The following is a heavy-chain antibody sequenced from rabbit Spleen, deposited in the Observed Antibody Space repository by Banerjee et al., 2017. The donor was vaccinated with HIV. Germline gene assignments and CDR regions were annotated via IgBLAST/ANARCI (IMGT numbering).Heavy chain of an antibody. Sequence: QQLVESGGGLVKPGASLTLTCKASGFSFSSGYDMCWARQAPGKGLEWIACIYAGTIGSTYSASWAKGRFTCSKTSSTTVTLQMTSLTAADTATYFCARLGHADYPYAYGLKLWGQGTLVTVS. CDR3: ARLGHADYPYAYGLKL. J-gene: IGHJ4*01. D-gene: IGHD6-1*01. CDR2: IYAGTIGST. V-gene: IGHV1S40*01. CDR1: GFSFSSGYD.